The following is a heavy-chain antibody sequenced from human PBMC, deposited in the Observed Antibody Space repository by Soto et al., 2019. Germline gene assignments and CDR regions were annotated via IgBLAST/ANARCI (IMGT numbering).Heavy chain of an antibody. CDR3: ATSRTFDY. Sequence: PXGSLKLSCVASGFTFSSYWMSWVRQAPGKGLEWVANIKQDGSERNYVDSAKGRFTISRDNAKNSLYLQMNSLRAEDTAIYYCATSRTFDYWGQGPLVTVSS. CDR1: GFTFSSYW. J-gene: IGHJ4*02. CDR2: IKQDGSER. D-gene: IGHD2-2*01. V-gene: IGHV3-7*01.